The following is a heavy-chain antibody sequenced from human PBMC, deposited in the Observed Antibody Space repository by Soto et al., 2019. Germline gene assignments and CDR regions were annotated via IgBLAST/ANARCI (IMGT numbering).Heavy chain of an antibody. V-gene: IGHV1-18*01. CDR1: GYTFTNYG. J-gene: IGHJ4*02. D-gene: IGHD3-22*01. Sequence: GASVKVSCKASGYTFTNYGISWVRQAPGQGLEWMGWIRAYNGSTSYAQKFQGRVTMTRDTSTSTVYMELSSLRSEDTAVYYCARDYYDSSGYLGYWGQGTLVTVSS. CDR2: IRAYNGST. CDR3: ARDYYDSSGYLGY.